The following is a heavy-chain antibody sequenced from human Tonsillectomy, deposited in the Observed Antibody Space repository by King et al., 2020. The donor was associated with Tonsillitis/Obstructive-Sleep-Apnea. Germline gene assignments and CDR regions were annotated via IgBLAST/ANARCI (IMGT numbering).Heavy chain of an antibody. Sequence: QLQESGPGLVKPSETLSLTCTVSGGSISSYYWSWIRQPPGKGLEWIGYIYYSGSTNYNPSLKSRVTISVDTSKNQFSLKLSSVTAADTAVYYCARHSGAVGEPSGFDPWGQGTLVTVSS. J-gene: IGHJ5*02. CDR1: GGSISSYY. V-gene: IGHV4-59*08. CDR2: IYYSGST. D-gene: IGHD3-16*01. CDR3: ARHSGAVGEPSGFDP.